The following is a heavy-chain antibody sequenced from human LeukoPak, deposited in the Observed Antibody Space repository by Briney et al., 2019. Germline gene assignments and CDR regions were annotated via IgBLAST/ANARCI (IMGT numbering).Heavy chain of an antibody. CDR2: INPSGGST. D-gene: IGHD3-9*01. Sequence: ASVKVSCKASGYTFTSYYMHWVRRAPGQGLEWMGIINPSGGSTSYAQKFQGRVTMTRDTSTSTVYIELSSLRSEDTAVYYCAREEGYDILTGYYHHDAFDIWGQGPMVTVSS. CDR1: GYTFTSYY. V-gene: IGHV1-46*01. J-gene: IGHJ3*02. CDR3: AREEGYDILTGYYHHDAFDI.